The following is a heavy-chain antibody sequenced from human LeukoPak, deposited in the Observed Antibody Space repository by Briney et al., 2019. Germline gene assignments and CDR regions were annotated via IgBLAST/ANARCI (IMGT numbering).Heavy chain of an antibody. CDR2: IYPGDSDT. J-gene: IGHJ3*02. D-gene: IGHD5-18*01. CDR3: ATTDTAMIWGAFDM. Sequence: GESLKISCKGSGYRFTNYWIDWVRQMPGKGLEWMGIIYPGDSDTRYSPSFQGQVTISADKSISTAYLQWSSLKASDTAMYYCATTDTAMIWGAFDMWGQGTMVTVSS. CDR1: GYRFTNYW. V-gene: IGHV5-51*01.